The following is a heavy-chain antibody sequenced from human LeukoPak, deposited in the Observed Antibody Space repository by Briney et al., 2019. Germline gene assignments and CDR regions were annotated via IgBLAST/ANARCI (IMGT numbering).Heavy chain of an antibody. CDR3: ATGTSGSYYVGIVRPIDY. Sequence: ASVKVSCKVSGYTLTELPIHWVRQAPGKGLEWMGGFVPDDGETVYAQMFQGRVTMTEDTSSDTASMELSSLRSEDTAVYYCATGTSGSYYVGIVRPIDYWGQGTLVTVSS. V-gene: IGHV1-24*01. CDR1: GYTLTELP. CDR2: FVPDDGET. D-gene: IGHD1-26*01. J-gene: IGHJ4*02.